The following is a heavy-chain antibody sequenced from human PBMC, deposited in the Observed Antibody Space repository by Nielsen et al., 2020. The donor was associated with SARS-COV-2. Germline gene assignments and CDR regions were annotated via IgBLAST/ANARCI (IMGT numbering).Heavy chain of an antibody. J-gene: IGHJ4*02. CDR1: GYTFTAYA. CDR3: ARAPGSDYDILTGYYRGLSDY. CDR2: INPGTGNT. Sequence: ASVKVSCKASGYTFTAYAVHWVRQAPGQSLEWMGWINPGTGNTEYSQRFQGRVTMTRDTSISTAYMELSRLRSDDTAVYYCARAPGSDYDILTGYYRGLSDYWGQGTLVTVSS. D-gene: IGHD3-9*01. V-gene: IGHV1-3*01.